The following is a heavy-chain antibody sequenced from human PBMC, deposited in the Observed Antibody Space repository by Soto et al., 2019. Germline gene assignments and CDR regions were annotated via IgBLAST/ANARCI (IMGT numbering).Heavy chain of an antibody. V-gene: IGHV3-30*18. D-gene: IGHD3-10*01. J-gene: IGHJ4*02. CDR3: AKGEVRGIIPSYFDY. CDR2: ISNDGSNE. Sequence: GGSLRLSCAGSGFTFRWFGMNWVRQAPGKGLEWVARISNDGSNEYYVDSVKGRFTISRDNSKNTLYLQMDSLRAEDTAVYYCAKGEVRGIIPSYFDYWGLGTLVTVS. CDR1: GFTFRWFG.